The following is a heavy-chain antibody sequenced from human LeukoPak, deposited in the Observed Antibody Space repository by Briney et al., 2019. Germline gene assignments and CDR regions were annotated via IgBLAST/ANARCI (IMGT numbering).Heavy chain of an antibody. CDR1: GFTVSFYA. Sequence: TGGSLRLSCAASGFTVSFYAMSWVRQAPGKGLEWVSVIYSGGSTYYADSVKGRFTISRDNSKNTLYLQMNSLRAEDTAVYYCARFDDYGDYGWGQGTLVTVSS. J-gene: IGHJ4*02. CDR2: IYSGGST. CDR3: ARFDDYGDYG. D-gene: IGHD4-17*01. V-gene: IGHV3-53*01.